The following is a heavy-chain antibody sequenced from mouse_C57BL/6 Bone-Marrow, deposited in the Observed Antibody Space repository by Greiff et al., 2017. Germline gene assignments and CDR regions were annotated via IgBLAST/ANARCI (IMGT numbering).Heavy chain of an antibody. CDR3: TTEKCPVYFDY. V-gene: IGHV14-1*01. CDR2: IDPEDGDT. J-gene: IGHJ2*01. Sequence: EVQLQQSGAELVRPGASVKLSCTASGFNIKDYYMHWVKQRPEQGLEWIGRIDPEDGDTAYAPKFQGKATMTSAPSSNTAYLQLSSLTSEDAAVDYCTTEKCPVYFDYWGQGTTLTVSS. CDR1: GFNIKDYY.